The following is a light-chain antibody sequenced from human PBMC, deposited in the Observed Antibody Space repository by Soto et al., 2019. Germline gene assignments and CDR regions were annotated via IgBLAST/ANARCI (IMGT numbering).Light chain of an antibody. V-gene: IGKV3-20*01. Sequence: EIVLTQSPATLALSPGERATLSCRASQSVSRYVAWYQPTPGQAPRLLIDGASSRATGIPDRCSGSGSGTDFTLTISRLEPEDFAVYYCQQYGSSPLTFGGGTKVDI. CDR2: GAS. CDR1: QSVSRY. CDR3: QQYGSSPLT. J-gene: IGKJ4*01.